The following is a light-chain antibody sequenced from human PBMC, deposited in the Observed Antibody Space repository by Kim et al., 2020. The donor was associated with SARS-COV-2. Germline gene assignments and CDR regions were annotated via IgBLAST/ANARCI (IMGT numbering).Light chain of an antibody. J-gene: IGKJ4*01. Sequence: SVSPGESATLSCRASQSVSSPLAWYQQNPGQAPRLLIYDASTGATGLPARFSGSGSGTEFTLTISSLQSEDFAVYYCQQYYGWPLTFGGGTKLEI. V-gene: IGKV3-15*01. CDR2: DAS. CDR1: QSVSSP. CDR3: QQYYGWPLT.